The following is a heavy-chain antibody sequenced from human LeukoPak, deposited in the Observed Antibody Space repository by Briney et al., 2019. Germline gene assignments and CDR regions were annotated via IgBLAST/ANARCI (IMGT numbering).Heavy chain of an antibody. J-gene: IGHJ3*02. CDR2: IYPGDSDT. CDR3: ARPPALYYYGSGSPDDAFDI. CDR1: GYSFTSYW. D-gene: IGHD3-10*01. V-gene: IGHV5-51*01. Sequence: GESLKISCKGSGYSFTSYWIGWVRQMPGKRLEWMGIIYPGDSDTRYSPSFQGQVTISADKSISTAYLQWSSLKASDTAMYYCARPPALYYYGSGSPDDAFDIWGQGTMVTVSS.